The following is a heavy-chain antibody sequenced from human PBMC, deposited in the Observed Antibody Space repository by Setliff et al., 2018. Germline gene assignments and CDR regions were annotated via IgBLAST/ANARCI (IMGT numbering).Heavy chain of an antibody. V-gene: IGHV1-69*05. CDR2: IDPSGDYT. D-gene: IGHD3-22*01. CDR1: GATFSSHG. CDR3: VREGVDSRSSTDYRYYMDV. J-gene: IGHJ6*03. Sequence: ASVKVSCKASGATFSSHGISWVRQAPGQGLEWMGIIDPSGDYTNYAQKFQGRVTIITDESTSTAFMQLSSLRSEDTAVYYCVREGVDSRSSTDYRYYMDVWGKGTTVTVSS.